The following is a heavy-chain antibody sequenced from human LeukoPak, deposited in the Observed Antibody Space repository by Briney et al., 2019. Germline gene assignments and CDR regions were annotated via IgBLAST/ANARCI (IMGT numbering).Heavy chain of an antibody. D-gene: IGHD1-1*01. CDR3: AREYKGY. V-gene: IGHV4-39*07. CDR1: GGSISSGRYY. CDR2: INHSGST. Sequence: KPSETLSLACTVSGGSISSGRYYWGWIRQPPGKGLEWIGEINHSGSTNYNPSLKSRVTISVDTSKNQCSLKLSSVTAADTAVYYCAREYKGYWGQGTLVTVSS. J-gene: IGHJ4*02.